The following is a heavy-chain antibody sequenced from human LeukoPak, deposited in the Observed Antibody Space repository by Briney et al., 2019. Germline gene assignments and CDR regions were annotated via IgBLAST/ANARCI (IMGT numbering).Heavy chain of an antibody. V-gene: IGHV5-51*01. Sequence: GDSLKISCRVSGSSFTKYWIGWVRQMPGKGLEWMGLVYPGDSDTRYSPSFQGRVTISADKSISTAYLQWSSLKASDTAMYYCARSYTVTTGFFDYWGQGALVTVSS. J-gene: IGHJ4*02. CDR1: GSSFTKYW. CDR3: ARSYTVTTGFFDY. CDR2: VYPGDSDT. D-gene: IGHD4-17*01.